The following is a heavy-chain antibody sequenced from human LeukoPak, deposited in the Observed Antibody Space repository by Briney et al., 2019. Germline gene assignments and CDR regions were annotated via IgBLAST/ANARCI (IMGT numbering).Heavy chain of an antibody. D-gene: IGHD4-11*01. CDR3: ARAGSNSNYPSEIRFDP. CDR1: GYNFFTYG. Sequence: ASVKVSCKASGYNFFTYGITWVRQAPGQGLEWMGCIGGYNGKTNYAQKFQGTVTMTTDTSTSTAYMELRSLKSDDTAVYYCARAGSNSNYPSEIRFDPWGQGTLVTVSS. J-gene: IGHJ5*02. CDR2: IGGYNGKT. V-gene: IGHV1-18*01.